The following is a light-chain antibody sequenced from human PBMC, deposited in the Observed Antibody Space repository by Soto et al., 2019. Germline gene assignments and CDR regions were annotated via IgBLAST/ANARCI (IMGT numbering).Light chain of an antibody. V-gene: IGKV3-20*01. CDR3: KIYSSSPRYT. Sequence: EIVLTQSPGTLSLSPGERATLTCRVSQSVNAGYLAWYQQKPGQAPRLLFYGVSNRAAGIPDRFSGSGSGTDFTLTISSLEPEDFAVYYCKIYSSSPRYTFGQGTNVDIK. CDR2: GVS. J-gene: IGKJ2*01. CDR1: QSVNAGY.